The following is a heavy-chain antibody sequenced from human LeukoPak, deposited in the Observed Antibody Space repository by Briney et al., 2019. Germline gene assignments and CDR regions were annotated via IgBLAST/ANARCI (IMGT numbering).Heavy chain of an antibody. CDR2: IKQDGSEK. CDR1: GFIFSSCR. J-gene: IGHJ4*02. D-gene: IGHD3-3*01. CDR3: ARYDFWSGYAFDY. V-gene: IGHV3-7*01. Sequence: GGSLRLSCAASGFIFSSCRMSWVRQAPGKGLEWVANIKQDGSEKYYVDSVKGRFTISRDNARNSLYLQINSLRAEDTAVYYCARYDFWSGYAFDYWGQGTLVTVSS.